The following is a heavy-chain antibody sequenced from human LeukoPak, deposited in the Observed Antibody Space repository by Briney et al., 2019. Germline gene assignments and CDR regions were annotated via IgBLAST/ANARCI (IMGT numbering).Heavy chain of an antibody. Sequence: SETLSLTCTVSGYSISSGYYWGWIRQPPGKGLEWIRSIYHSGSTYYNPSLKSRVTISVDTSKNQFSLKLSSVTAADTAVYYCARDLSGSYYVPFDYWGQGTLVTVSS. V-gene: IGHV4-38-2*02. D-gene: IGHD1-26*01. CDR2: IYHSGST. CDR3: ARDLSGSYYVPFDY. J-gene: IGHJ4*02. CDR1: GYSISSGYY.